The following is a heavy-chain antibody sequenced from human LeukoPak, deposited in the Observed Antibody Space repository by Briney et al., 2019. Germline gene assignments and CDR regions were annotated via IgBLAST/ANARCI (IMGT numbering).Heavy chain of an antibody. CDR3: AKDRRSSGNSLLLEH. Sequence: PGGSLRLSCAASGFTFSSYAMSWVRQAPGKGLEWVSVISHSGDSTYFADSVKGRFTISRDNSKNTLYLHMNSLRAEDTAVYYCAKDRRSSGNSLLLEHWGQGTLVTVSS. V-gene: IGHV3-23*01. CDR1: GFTFSSYA. J-gene: IGHJ1*01. CDR2: ISHSGDST. D-gene: IGHD4-23*01.